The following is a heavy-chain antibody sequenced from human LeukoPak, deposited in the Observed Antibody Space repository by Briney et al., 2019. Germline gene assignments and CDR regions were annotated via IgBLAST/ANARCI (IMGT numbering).Heavy chain of an antibody. V-gene: IGHV4-34*01. D-gene: IGHD3-10*01. CDR1: GGSFSGYY. CDR2: INHSGST. J-gene: IGHJ4*02. CDR3: ARGYGDGSGSYYEMYFDY. Sequence: SETLSLTCAVYGGSFSGYYWSWIRQPPGKGLEWIGEINHSGSTNYNPSLKSRVTISVDTSKNQFSLKLSFVTAADTAVYYCARGYGDGSGSYYEMYFDYWGQGTLVTVSS.